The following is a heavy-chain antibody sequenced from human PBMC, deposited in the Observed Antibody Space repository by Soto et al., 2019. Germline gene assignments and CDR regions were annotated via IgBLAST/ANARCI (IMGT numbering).Heavy chain of an antibody. CDR3: ARGGKVVPAAMTKTDDY. CDR1: GFTFSSYS. D-gene: IGHD2-2*01. CDR2: ISSSSSTI. V-gene: IGHV3-48*01. Sequence: GGSLRLSCAASGFTFSSYSMNWVRQAPGKGLEWVSYISSSSSTIYYADSVKGRFTISRDNAKNSLYLQMNSLRAEDTAVYYCARGGKVVPAAMTKTDDYWGQGTLVTVSS. J-gene: IGHJ4*02.